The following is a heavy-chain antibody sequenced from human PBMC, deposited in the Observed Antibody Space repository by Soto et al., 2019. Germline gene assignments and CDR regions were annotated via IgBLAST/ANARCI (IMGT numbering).Heavy chain of an antibody. J-gene: IGHJ5*02. CDR1: RYTCETNG. CDR2: ISAYDGKT. Sequence: ASVKVCWGTSRYTCETNGINWVRQATGQGLELMGWISAYDGKTTYAEKFQGRVTLTTDTSTSTAYMELRSLRSDDTAIYYCARDPHEFWTSYWFDPWGQGTPVTVSS. CDR3: ARDPHEFWTSYWFDP. D-gene: IGHD3-3*01. V-gene: IGHV1-18*01.